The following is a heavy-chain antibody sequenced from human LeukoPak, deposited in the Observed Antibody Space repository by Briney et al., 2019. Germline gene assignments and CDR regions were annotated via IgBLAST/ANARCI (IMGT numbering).Heavy chain of an antibody. D-gene: IGHD6-6*01. J-gene: IGHJ6*02. CDR3: ATYSNSTLQYYFGLDV. Sequence: ASATVSCKASGFTFTDHYMHWVRQAPGQGLEWMGWIRPNSGGTKNAQKFQGRVTMTRDTSISTAYMELNRLTSDDTAVYYCATYSNSTLQYYFGLDVWGQGTTVTVSS. CDR1: GFTFTDHY. V-gene: IGHV1-2*02. CDR2: IRPNSGGT.